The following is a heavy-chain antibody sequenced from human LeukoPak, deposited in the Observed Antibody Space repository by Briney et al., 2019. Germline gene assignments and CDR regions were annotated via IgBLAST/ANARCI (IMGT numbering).Heavy chain of an antibody. D-gene: IGHD3-22*01. CDR1: GGSISSYY. J-gene: IGHJ4*02. V-gene: IGHV4-4*07. CDR3: ARAKKTQSTYYYDSSGYGSFDY. Sequence: SETLSLTCTVSGGSISSYYWSWIRQPAGKGLEWIGRIYTSGSTNYNPSLKSRVTISVDTSKNQFSLKLSSVTAADTAVYYCARAKKTQSTYYYDSSGYGSFDYWGQGTLVTVSS. CDR2: IYTSGST.